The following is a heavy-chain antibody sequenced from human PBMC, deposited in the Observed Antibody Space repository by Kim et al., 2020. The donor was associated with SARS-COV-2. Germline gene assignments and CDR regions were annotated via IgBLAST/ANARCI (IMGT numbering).Heavy chain of an antibody. CDR3: ARDEAKYYYGSGSQGGMDV. D-gene: IGHD3-10*01. Sequence: SETLSLTCTVSGGSISSSSYYWGWIRQPPGKGLEWIGSIYYSGSTYYNPSLKSRVTISVDTSKNQFSLKLSSVTAADTAVYYCARDEAKYYYGSGSQGGMDVWGQGTTVTVSS. CDR2: IYYSGST. V-gene: IGHV4-39*07. J-gene: IGHJ6*02. CDR1: GGSISSSSYY.